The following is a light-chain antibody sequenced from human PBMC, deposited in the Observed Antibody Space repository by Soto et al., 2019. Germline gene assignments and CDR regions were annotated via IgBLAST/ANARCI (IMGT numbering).Light chain of an antibody. J-gene: IGKJ1*01. CDR3: QQSYSTPRT. CDR2: AAS. Sequence: DIQMTQSPSSLSASVGDRVTITCRASQSISSYLNWYQQKPGKAPKLLIYAASSLQSGVPSRFSGSGSGTDFTLTISSLPPEDFATYYCQQSYSTPRTVGQGTKVDSK. V-gene: IGKV1-39*01. CDR1: QSISSY.